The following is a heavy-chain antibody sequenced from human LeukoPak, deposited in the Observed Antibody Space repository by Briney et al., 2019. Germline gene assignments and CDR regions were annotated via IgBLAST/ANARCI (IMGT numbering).Heavy chain of an antibody. V-gene: IGHV1-24*01. CDR1: RYTLTELS. CDR2: FDSEDGET. CDR3: ATGLGYELRPDY. D-gene: IGHD2-2*01. Sequence: ASVNVSCKVSRYTLTELSMHWVRQAPGRGLEWMGGFDSEDGETIYAQKFQGRVTMTEDTSTDTAYMELSSLSSEDTAVYYCATGLGYELRPDYWGQGTLVTVSS. J-gene: IGHJ4*02.